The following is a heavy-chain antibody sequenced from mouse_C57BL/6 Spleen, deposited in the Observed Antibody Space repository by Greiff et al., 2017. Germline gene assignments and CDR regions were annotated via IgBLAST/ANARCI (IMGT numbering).Heavy chain of an antibody. Sequence: QVQLQQSGAELVKPGASVKISCKASGYAFSSYWMNWVQQTPGKGLEWIGQIYPGAGDTNYNGKFKGKATLTADKSSSTAYRQLSSLTSEDSAVYFCAREGGNRAWFAYWGQGTLVTVSA. CDR3: AREGGNRAWFAY. CDR1: GYAFSSYW. D-gene: IGHD2-1*01. V-gene: IGHV1-80*01. J-gene: IGHJ3*01. CDR2: IYPGAGDT.